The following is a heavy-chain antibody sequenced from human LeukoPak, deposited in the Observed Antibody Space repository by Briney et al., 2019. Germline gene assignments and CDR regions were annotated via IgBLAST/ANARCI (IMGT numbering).Heavy chain of an antibody. Sequence: GGSLRLSCAASGFTFSSYGMYWVRQAPGKGLEWVAFTRYDGSNKYYADSVKGRFTISRDNSKNTLYLKMNSLRAEDTAVYYCAKVRWGSDNALDSWGQGTLVTGSS. CDR2: TRYDGSNK. V-gene: IGHV3-30*02. CDR1: GFTFSSYG. D-gene: IGHD3-16*01. J-gene: IGHJ4*02. CDR3: AKVRWGSDNALDS.